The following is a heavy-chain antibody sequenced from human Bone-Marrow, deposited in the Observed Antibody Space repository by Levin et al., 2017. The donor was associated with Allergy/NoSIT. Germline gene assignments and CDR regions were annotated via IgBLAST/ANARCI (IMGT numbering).Heavy chain of an antibody. CDR3: ARDWADTAMVISY. D-gene: IGHD5-18*01. CDR1: GYTFTGYY. CDR2: INPNSGGT. Sequence: GASVKVSCKASGYTFTGYYMHWVRQAPGQGLEWMGWINPNSGGTNYAQKFQGRVTMTRDTSISTAYMELSRLRSDDTAVYYCARDWADTAMVISYWGQGTLVTVSS. J-gene: IGHJ4*02. V-gene: IGHV1-2*02.